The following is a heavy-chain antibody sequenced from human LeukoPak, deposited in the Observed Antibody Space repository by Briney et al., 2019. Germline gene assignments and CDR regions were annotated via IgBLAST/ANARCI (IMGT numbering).Heavy chain of an antibody. CDR2: IYHRGST. J-gene: IGHJ4*02. V-gene: IGHV4-38-2*02. D-gene: IGHD6-19*01. CDR3: ARSGSSAWYLDFDY. CDR1: GYSISSGYY. Sequence: KASETLSLTCTVSGYSISSGYYWGWIRQPPGKGLEWIGTIYHRGSTSYNPSLKSRVNILLDTSKNQFSLKLNSVTAADTSVYYCARSGSSAWYLDFDYWGQGTLVTVSS.